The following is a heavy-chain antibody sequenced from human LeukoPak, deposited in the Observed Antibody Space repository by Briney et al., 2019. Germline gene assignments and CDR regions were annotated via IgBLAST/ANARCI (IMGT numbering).Heavy chain of an antibody. D-gene: IGHD3-3*01. J-gene: IGHJ5*02. CDR2: IYYSGST. Sequence: PSETLSLTCTVSGGSISSYYWSWIRQPPGKGLEWIGYIYYSGSTNYNPSLKSRVTISVDTSKNQFSLKLSSVTAADTAVYYCAREGALRFLEWSTNWFDPWGQGTLVTVSS. V-gene: IGHV4-59*01. CDR1: GGSISSYY. CDR3: AREGALRFLEWSTNWFDP.